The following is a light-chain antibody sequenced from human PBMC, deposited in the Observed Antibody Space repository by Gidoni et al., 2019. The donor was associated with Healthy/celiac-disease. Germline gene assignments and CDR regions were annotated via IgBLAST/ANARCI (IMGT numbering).Light chain of an antibody. Sequence: QSVLTQPPSVSVAPGQRVTISCTGSSSNIGAGYDVHWYQQLPGTAPKLLIYGNSNRPSGVPDRFSGAKSGNSASLDITGLQAEDEADYYCQSYDSSLSEGVFGTGTKVTVL. CDR2: GNS. CDR1: SSNIGAGYD. J-gene: IGLJ1*01. V-gene: IGLV1-40*01. CDR3: QSYDSSLSEGV.